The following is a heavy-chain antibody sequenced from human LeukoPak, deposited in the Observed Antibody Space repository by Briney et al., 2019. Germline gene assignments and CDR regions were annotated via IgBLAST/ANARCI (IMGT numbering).Heavy chain of an antibody. J-gene: IGHJ4*02. CDR1: GYTFTSYY. Sequence: ASVKVSCKASGYTFTSYYMHWVRQAPGQGLEWMGIINPSGGSTSYAQKFQGRVTMTRDMSTSTVYMELSSLRSEDTAAYYCARDLSGYSYGSAIDYWGQGTLVTVSS. D-gene: IGHD5-18*01. V-gene: IGHV1-46*01. CDR2: INPSGGST. CDR3: ARDLSGYSYGSAIDY.